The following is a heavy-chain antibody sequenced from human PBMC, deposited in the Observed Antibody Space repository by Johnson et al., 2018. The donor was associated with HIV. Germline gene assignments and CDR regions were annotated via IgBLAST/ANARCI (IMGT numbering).Heavy chain of an antibody. CDR1: GFTFSSYA. Sequence: QLVESGGGLVQPGGSLRLSCAASGFTFSSYAMHWVRQAPGKGLEWVAVISYDGSNKYYADSVKGRFTISRDNSKNTLYLQMNSLRAEDTAVYYCAKDLMYNWNDVGAFDIWGQGTMVTVSS. CDR3: AKDLMYNWNDVGAFDI. V-gene: IGHV3-30*04. CDR2: ISYDGSNK. J-gene: IGHJ3*02. D-gene: IGHD1-1*01.